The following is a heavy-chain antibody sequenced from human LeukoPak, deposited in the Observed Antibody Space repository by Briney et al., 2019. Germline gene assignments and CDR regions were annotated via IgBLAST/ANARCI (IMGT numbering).Heavy chain of an antibody. CDR3: ARGPYSSSWYGNDAFDI. D-gene: IGHD6-13*01. Sequence: PSETLSLTCTVSGGSISSSSSYWGWIRQPPGKGLEWIGSIYYSGSTYYNPSLKSRVTISVDTSKNQFSLKLSSVTAADTAVYYCARGPYSSSWYGNDAFDIWGQGTMVTVSS. J-gene: IGHJ3*02. V-gene: IGHV4-39*01. CDR2: IYYSGST. CDR1: GGSISSSSSY.